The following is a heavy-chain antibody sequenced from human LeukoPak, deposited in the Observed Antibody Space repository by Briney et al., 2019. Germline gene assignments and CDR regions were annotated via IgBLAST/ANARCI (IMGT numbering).Heavy chain of an antibody. Sequence: GGSLRLSCAASGFTFDDYAMHWVRQAPGKGLEWVSGISWNSGSIGYADSVKGRFTISRDNAKNSLYLQVNSLRAEDTAMYYCARIGYSSSSTDYWGQGTLVTVSS. D-gene: IGHD6-13*01. CDR3: ARIGYSSSSTDY. J-gene: IGHJ4*02. CDR1: GFTFDDYA. CDR2: ISWNSGSI. V-gene: IGHV3-9*01.